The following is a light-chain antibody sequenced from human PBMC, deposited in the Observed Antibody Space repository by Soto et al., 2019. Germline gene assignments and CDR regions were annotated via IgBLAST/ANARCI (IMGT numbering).Light chain of an antibody. Sequence: DIQMTQSPSSLSASVGDRVTITCRASQSISSSLNWYQQKPGKAPKLLIYTASFLQGGVPSRFSGSGSGTDFNLTITSLQREDFATYSCQQGYKTPYTFGRGTKVDIK. CDR2: TAS. CDR3: QQGYKTPYT. CDR1: QSISSS. J-gene: IGKJ2*01. V-gene: IGKV1-39*01.